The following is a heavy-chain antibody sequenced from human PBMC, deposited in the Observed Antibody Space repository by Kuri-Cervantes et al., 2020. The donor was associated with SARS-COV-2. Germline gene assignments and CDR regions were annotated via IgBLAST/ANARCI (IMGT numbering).Heavy chain of an antibody. CDR3: ARATVPASIGGDAFDI. J-gene: IGHJ3*02. Sequence: ASVKVSCKASGGTFSSYAISWVRQAPGHGLEWMGIINPSGGSTSYAQKFQGRVTITRDPSTSTVYMELSSLRSDDTAVYYCARATVPASIGGDAFDIWGQGTTVTVSS. D-gene: IGHD2-2*02. CDR2: INPSGGST. V-gene: IGHV1-46*01. CDR1: GGTFSSYA.